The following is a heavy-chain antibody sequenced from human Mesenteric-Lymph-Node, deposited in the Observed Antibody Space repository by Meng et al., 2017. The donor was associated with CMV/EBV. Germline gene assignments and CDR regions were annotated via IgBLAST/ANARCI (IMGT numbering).Heavy chain of an antibody. J-gene: IGHJ6*02. CDR3: ARDLSSSTGMDV. V-gene: IGHV3-11*04. Sequence: GESLKISCAASGFTFSDYYMSWIRQAPGKGLEWVSYISSSGSTIYYADSVKGRFTISRDNAKNSLYLQMNSLRAEDTAVYYCARDLSSSTGMDVWGQGTTVTVSS. CDR1: GFTFSDYY. D-gene: IGHD6-6*01. CDR2: ISSSGSTI.